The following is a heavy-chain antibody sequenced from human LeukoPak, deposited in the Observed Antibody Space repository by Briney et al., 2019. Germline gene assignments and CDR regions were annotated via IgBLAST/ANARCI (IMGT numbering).Heavy chain of an antibody. J-gene: IGHJ4*02. CDR1: GGSISSGDYY. D-gene: IGHD5-24*01. CDR2: IYYSGST. CDR3: ARDPFDGCNWI. Sequence: SETLSLTCTVSGGSISSGDYYWSWIRQPPGKGLEWIGYIYYSGSTYYNPSLKSRVTISVDTSKNQFSLKLSSVTAADTAVYYCARDPFDGCNWIWGQGTLVTVSS. V-gene: IGHV4-30-4*08.